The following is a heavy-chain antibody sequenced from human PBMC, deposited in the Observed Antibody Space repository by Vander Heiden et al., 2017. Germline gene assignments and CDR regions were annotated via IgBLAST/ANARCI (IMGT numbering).Heavy chain of an antibody. CDR1: GFTLTNYA. D-gene: IGHD2-2*02. J-gene: IGHJ4*02. V-gene: IGHV3-23*01. CDR3: VKGSGGYTGLFDY. CDR2: ISSSGSST. Sequence: EVRLLESGGVLVQPGGSLRLSCAASGFTLTNYAMTWVRQAPGKGLQWVSSISSSGSSTYYADSVKGRFTISRDNSKNTLYLQMNSLRAEDTAVYYCVKGSGGYTGLFDYWGQGTLATVSS.